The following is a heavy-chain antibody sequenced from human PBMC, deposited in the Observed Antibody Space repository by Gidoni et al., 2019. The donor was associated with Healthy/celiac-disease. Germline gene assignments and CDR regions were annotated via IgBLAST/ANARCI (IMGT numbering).Heavy chain of an antibody. V-gene: IGHV3-66*01. CDR1: GFTVSSNY. J-gene: IGHJ4*02. D-gene: IGHD2-15*01. CDR3: ARTASGFDY. Sequence: EVQLVESGGGLVQPGGSLRLSCAAAGFTVSSNYMSWVRQAPGKGLAWVSVIYSGGRTYYADSVKGRFTISRDNSKTTLDLQMNSLRAEDTAVYYCARTASGFDYWGQGTLVTVSS. CDR2: IYSGGRT.